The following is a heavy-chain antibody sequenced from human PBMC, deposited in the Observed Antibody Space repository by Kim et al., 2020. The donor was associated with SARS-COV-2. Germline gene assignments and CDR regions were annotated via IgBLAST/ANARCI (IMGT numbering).Heavy chain of an antibody. Sequence: ASVKVSCKASGYTFTSYAMNWVRQAPGQGLEWMGWINTNTGNPTYAQGFTGRFVFSLDTSVSTAYLQISSLKAEDTAVYYCARGQYVEYYYDSSGYEDLSYYIDYWGQGTLGTVSS. V-gene: IGHV7-4-1*02. J-gene: IGHJ4*02. CDR2: INTNTGNP. CDR1: GYTFTSYA. D-gene: IGHD3-22*01. CDR3: ARGQYVEYYYDSSGYEDLSYYIDY.